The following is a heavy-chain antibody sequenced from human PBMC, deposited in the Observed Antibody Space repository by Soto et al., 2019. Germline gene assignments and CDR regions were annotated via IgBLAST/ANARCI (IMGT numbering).Heavy chain of an antibody. CDR3: ARAGGSGYDSYFDL. CDR2: SSTSGTTI. CDR1: GFTFSDYY. J-gene: IGHJ2*01. V-gene: IGHV3-11*01. D-gene: IGHD3-22*01. Sequence: QVQLVESGGGLVKPGGSLRLSGAASGFTFSDYYMSWVRQAPGKGLEWGSYSSTSGTTIYYADSVKGRFTISRDNAKNSLYLQMNSLRAEDTAVYYCARAGGSGYDSYFDLWGRGTVVTVS.